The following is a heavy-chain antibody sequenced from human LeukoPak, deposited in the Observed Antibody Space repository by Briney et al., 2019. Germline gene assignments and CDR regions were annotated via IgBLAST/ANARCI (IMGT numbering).Heavy chain of an antibody. Sequence: GGSLRLSCAASGSTFTTNWMTWVRQAPGKGLEWVATINQDGSEKYYVDSVKGRFTISRDNAKNSLFLQMNSLRAEDTAVYYCARDRITDFWSGYYTNYFDYWGQGTLVTVSS. CDR3: ARDRITDFWSGYYTNYFDY. D-gene: IGHD3-3*01. V-gene: IGHV3-7*01. CDR1: GSTFTTNW. CDR2: INQDGSEK. J-gene: IGHJ4*02.